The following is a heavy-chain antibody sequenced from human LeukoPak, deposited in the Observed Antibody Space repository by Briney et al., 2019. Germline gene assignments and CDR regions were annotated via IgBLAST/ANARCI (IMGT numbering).Heavy chain of an antibody. CDR3: ARHVSRGSYGEYIDY. CDR1: VYSFTSYW. D-gene: IGHD1-26*01. V-gene: IGHV5-51*01. Sequence: GESLKISCKGSVYSFTSYWIGWVRQMPGKGLEWMGIIYPGDSDTRYSPSFQGQVTISADKSISTAYLQWSSLKASDTAMYYCARHVSRGSYGEYIDYWGQGTLVTVSS. CDR2: IYPGDSDT. J-gene: IGHJ4*02.